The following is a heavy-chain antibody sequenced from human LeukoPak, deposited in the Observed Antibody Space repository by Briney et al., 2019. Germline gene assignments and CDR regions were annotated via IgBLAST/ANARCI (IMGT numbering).Heavy chain of an antibody. J-gene: IGHJ4*02. V-gene: IGHV3-23*01. D-gene: IGHD3-22*01. CDR2: ISGSGGST. Sequence: VGSLRLSCAASGFTFSSYAMSWVRQAPGKGLEWVSAISGSGGSTYYADSVKGRFTISRDTSKNTLYLQMNSLRAEDTAVYYCAKALFDYYDSSPIDYWGQGTLVTISS. CDR3: AKALFDYYDSSPIDY. CDR1: GFTFSSYA.